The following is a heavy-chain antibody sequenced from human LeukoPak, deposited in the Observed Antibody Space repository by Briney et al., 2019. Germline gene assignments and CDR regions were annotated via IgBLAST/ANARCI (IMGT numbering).Heavy chain of an antibody. CDR1: GFTFSRYW. CDR2: INSDGSST. CDR3: ARADWLSEFDS. V-gene: IGHV3-74*01. Sequence: GGSLRLSCAASGFTFSRYWMHWVRHAPGKGLVWVSRINSDGSSTSYADSVKGRFTISRDNGKNTLYLQMNSLRAEDTAVYYCARADWLSEFDSWGQGTLVTVSS. D-gene: IGHD3-9*01. J-gene: IGHJ4*02.